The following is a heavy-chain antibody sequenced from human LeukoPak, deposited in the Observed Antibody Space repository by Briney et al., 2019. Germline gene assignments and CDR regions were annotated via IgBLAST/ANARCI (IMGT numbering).Heavy chain of an antibody. Sequence: ASVKVPCKASGYTFTTYGISWVRQAPGQGLEWMGWISAYNGNTNYAQKLQGRVTMTTDTSTSTAYMELRSLRSDDTAVYYCARDPREVGSTWWFDPWGQGTLVTVSS. V-gene: IGHV1-18*01. CDR2: ISAYNGNT. CDR1: GYTFTTYG. D-gene: IGHD1-26*01. J-gene: IGHJ5*02. CDR3: ARDPREVGSTWWFDP.